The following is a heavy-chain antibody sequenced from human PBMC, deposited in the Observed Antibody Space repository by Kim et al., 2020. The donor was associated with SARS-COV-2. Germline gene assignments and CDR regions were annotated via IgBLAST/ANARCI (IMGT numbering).Heavy chain of an antibody. V-gene: IGHV4-4*07. J-gene: IGHJ5*02. D-gene: IGHD6-13*01. CDR3: ARDLIAAAGTVNWFDP. Sequence: SLKSRVTMSVDTSKNQFSLKLSSVTAADTAVYYCARDLIAAAGTVNWFDPWGQGTLVTVSS.